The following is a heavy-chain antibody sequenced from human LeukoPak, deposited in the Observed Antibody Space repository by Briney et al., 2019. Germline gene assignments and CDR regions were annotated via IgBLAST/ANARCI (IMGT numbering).Heavy chain of an antibody. J-gene: IGHJ4*02. CDR1: GGSISSGGYY. V-gene: IGHV4-31*03. CDR3: ASSLVRGVIINDY. D-gene: IGHD3-10*01. CDR2: IYYSGST. Sequence: SETLSLTCTVSGGSISSGGYYWSWIRQHPXKGLEWIGYIYYSGSTYYNPSLKSRVTISVDTSKNQFSLKLSSVTAADTAVYYCASSLVRGVIINDYWGQGTLVTVSS.